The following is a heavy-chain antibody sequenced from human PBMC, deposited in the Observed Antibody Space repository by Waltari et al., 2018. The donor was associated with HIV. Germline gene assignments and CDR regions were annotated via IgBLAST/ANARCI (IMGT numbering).Heavy chain of an antibody. CDR2: IYYSGST. J-gene: IGHJ4*02. CDR1: GGSISSSSYY. Sequence: QLQLQESGPGLVKPSETLSLTCTVSGGSISSSSYYWGWIRQPPGKGLGWIGSIYYSGSTYYNSSLKSRVTISVDTSKNQFSLKLSSVTAADTAVYYCARQGGVYNLYFNYWGQGTLVTVSS. D-gene: IGHD1-1*01. V-gene: IGHV4-39*01. CDR3: ARQGGVYNLYFNY.